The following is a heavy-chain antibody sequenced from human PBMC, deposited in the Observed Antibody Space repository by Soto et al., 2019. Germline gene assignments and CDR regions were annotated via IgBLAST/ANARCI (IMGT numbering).Heavy chain of an antibody. J-gene: IGHJ4*02. CDR1: GFTFSSYA. Sequence: GGSLRLSCAASGFTFSSYAMHWVRQAPGKGLEYVSAISSNGGSTYYANSVKGRFTISRDNSKNTLYLQMGSLRAEDMAVYYCARAGYSSSWYSGYWGQGTLVTVSS. CDR2: ISSNGGST. V-gene: IGHV3-64*01. CDR3: ARAGYSSSWYSGY. D-gene: IGHD6-13*01.